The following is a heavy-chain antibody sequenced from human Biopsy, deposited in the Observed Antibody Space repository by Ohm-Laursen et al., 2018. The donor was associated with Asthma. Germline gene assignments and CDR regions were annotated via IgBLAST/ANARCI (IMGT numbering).Heavy chain of an antibody. CDR1: GYNFISFA. CDR2: VNTGNGDT. D-gene: IGHD3-9*01. V-gene: IGHV1-3*04. CDR3: ARTYYDFLTGQVKDVFGV. J-gene: IGHJ3*01. Sequence: ASVKVSRNASGYNFISFAIHWVRQAPGQRLEWMGWVNTGNGDTKYSQKFQGRVTITRDTSASTAYMELRSLRSEDTATYYCARTYYDFLTGQVKDVFGVWGQGTMVTVSS.